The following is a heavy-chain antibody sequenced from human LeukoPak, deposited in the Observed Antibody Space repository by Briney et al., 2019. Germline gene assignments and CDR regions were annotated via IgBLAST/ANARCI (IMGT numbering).Heavy chain of an antibody. CDR1: GGSISSYY. J-gene: IGHJ3*02. D-gene: IGHD4-17*01. V-gene: IGHV4-59*01. CDR2: IYYSGST. Sequence: PSETLSPTCTVSGGSISSYYWSWIRQPPGKGLEWIGYIYYSGSTNYNPSLKSRVTISVETSKNQFSLKLSSVTAADTAVYYCARFKGNYGDYPDAFDIWGQGTMVTVSS. CDR3: ARFKGNYGDYPDAFDI.